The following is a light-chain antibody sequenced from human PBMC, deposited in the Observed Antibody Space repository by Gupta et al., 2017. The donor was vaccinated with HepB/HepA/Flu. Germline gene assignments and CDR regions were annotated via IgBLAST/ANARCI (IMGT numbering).Light chain of an antibody. Sequence: DIQMTQSPSSLSASVGDRVTITCRATQGIRDDLGWYQQKPGKAPKCLIYATSRVQSGVPSSFSGSGSETEFTLTISSRQPEDFATYYCRQQDSSPITFGQGTLLEIK. CDR1: QGIRDD. V-gene: IGKV1-17*01. J-gene: IGKJ5*01. CDR3: RQQDSSPIT. CDR2: ATS.